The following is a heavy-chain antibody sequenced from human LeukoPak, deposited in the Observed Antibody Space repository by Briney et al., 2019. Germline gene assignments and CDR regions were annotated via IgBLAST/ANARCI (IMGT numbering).Heavy chain of an antibody. CDR2: FDPEDGET. D-gene: IGHD3-3*01. V-gene: IGHV1-24*01. CDR3: ATTRFAYYYYGMDV. Sequence: ASVKVSCKVPGYTLTELSMHWVRQAPGKGLEWMGGFDPEDGETIYAQKFQGRVTMTEDTSTDTAYMELSSLRSEDTAVYYCATTRFAYYYYGMDVWGKGTTVTVSS. J-gene: IGHJ6*04. CDR1: GYTLTELS.